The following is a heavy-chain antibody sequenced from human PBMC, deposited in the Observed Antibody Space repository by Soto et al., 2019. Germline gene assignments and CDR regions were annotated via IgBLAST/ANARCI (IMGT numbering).Heavy chain of an antibody. J-gene: IGHJ5*02. CDR1: GGSFSGYY. CDR3: ARVDIVVVVAASQLYNWFDP. CDR2: INHSGST. V-gene: IGHV4-34*01. D-gene: IGHD2-15*01. Sequence: QVQLQQWGAGLLKPSETLSLTCAVYGGSFSGYYWSWIRQPPGKGLEWIGEINHSGSTNYNPSLKSRLTISVDTAKNQFSLKLSSVTAADTAVYYCARVDIVVVVAASQLYNWFDPWGQGTLVTVSS.